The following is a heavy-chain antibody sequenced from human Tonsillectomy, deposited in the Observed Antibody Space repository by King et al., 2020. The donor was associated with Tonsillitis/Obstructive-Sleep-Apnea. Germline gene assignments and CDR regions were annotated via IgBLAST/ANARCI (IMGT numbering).Heavy chain of an antibody. Sequence: QLQESGPGLVKPSETLSLTCTVSGGSISSYHWSWIRQPPGKGLEWIGYIYFSGSTNYNPSLKSRVTMSVDTSRNPFSLKLTSVTAADTAVYYCASRTPVVTPGYFQHWGKGTLVTVSS. V-gene: IGHV4-59*08. D-gene: IGHD4-23*01. CDR1: GGSISSYH. J-gene: IGHJ1*01. CDR3: ASRTPVVTPGYFQH. CDR2: IYFSGST.